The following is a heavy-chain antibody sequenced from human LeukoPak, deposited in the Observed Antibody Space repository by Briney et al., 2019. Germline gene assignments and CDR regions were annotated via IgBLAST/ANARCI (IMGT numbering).Heavy chain of an antibody. J-gene: IGHJ4*02. CDR1: GFTFSSYS. Sequence: PGGSLRLSCAASGFTFSSYSMTWVRQAPGKGLEWVSSISSSSSYIYYADSVKGRFTISRDNAKNSLYLQMNSLRAEDTAVYYCAREGSGRFSPLDYWGQGTLVTVSS. CDR3: AREGSGRFSPLDY. V-gene: IGHV3-21*01. D-gene: IGHD2-15*01. CDR2: ISSSSSYI.